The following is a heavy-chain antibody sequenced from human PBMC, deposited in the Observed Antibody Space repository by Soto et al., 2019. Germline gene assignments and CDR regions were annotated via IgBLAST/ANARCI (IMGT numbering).Heavy chain of an antibody. Sequence: TLSLTCTVSGGSISNYYWSWIRQPPGKGLQWIGYVHYSGTTNYNPSLKSRVTISVDTSTNQFSLKLISVTAADTAVYYCGRARRDGYSLDYWGQGALVTVSS. V-gene: IGHV4-59*01. CDR2: VHYSGTT. J-gene: IGHJ4*02. CDR3: GRARRDGYSLDY. D-gene: IGHD4-4*01. CDR1: GGSISNYY.